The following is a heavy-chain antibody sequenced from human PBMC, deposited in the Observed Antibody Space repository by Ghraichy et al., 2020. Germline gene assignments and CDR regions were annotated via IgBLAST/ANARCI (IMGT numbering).Heavy chain of an antibody. CDR1: GFTLNNYG. CDR2: ISGRGEST. Sequence: GESLNISCAASGFTLNNYGMNWVRQPPGKGLEWVSGISGRGESTNYADSVKGRFTISRDNSKRILYLQMSSLRAEDTAVYYCAKGTGYDISSPFDYWGQGTLVTVSS. J-gene: IGHJ4*02. D-gene: IGHD2-2*01. V-gene: IGHV3-23*01. CDR3: AKGTGYDISSPFDY.